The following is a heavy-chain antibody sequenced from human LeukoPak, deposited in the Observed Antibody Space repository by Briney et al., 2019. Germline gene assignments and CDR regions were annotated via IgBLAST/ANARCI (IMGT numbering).Heavy chain of an antibody. J-gene: IGHJ4*02. CDR2: IYYSGST. CDR1: GGSISSGGYY. V-gene: IGHV4-31*03. Sequence: SQTLSLTCTVSGGSISSGGYYWIWIRQHTGKGLEWIVNIYYSGSTYYNPSLKSRVTISVDTSKNQFSLKLSSVTAADTAVYYCARVNRYYDSSGLDYWGQGTLVTVSS. CDR3: ARVNRYYDSSGLDY. D-gene: IGHD3-22*01.